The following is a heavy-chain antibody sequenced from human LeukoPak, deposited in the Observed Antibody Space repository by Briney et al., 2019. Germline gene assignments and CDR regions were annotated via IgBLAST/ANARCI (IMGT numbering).Heavy chain of an antibody. V-gene: IGHV1-8*03. J-gene: IGHJ2*01. CDR3: ARPLTDPAVGLYFDL. Sequence: VASVKVSCKASGYTFTNYDINWVRQATGQGLEWMAWMNPNSGNTGYAQKFQGRVTLTRNTSIDTAYMEVNNLKSEDTAVYYCARPLTDPAVGLYFDLWGRGTLVTVSS. CDR2: MNPNSGNT. D-gene: IGHD3-9*01. CDR1: GYTFTNYD.